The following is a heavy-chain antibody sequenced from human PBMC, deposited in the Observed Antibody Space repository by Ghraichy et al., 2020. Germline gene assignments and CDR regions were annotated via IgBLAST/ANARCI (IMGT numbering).Heavy chain of an antibody. CDR1: GGSISGFY. J-gene: IGHJ4*02. D-gene: IGHD3-22*01. Sequence: SETLSLTCTVSGGSISGFYWSWIRQPPGKGLDWIGYISYTGFTKYSPSLKSRLTMSLDTSKLQFSLKLNSVTAADTAVYFCARHRFAGDGSDNRGYYHDYWGQGTLVTVSS. CDR2: ISYTGFT. V-gene: IGHV4-59*01. CDR3: ARHRFAGDGSDNRGYYHDY.